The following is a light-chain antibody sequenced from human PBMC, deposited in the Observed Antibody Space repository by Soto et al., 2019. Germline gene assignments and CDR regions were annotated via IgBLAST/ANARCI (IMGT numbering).Light chain of an antibody. CDR2: DAA. CDR3: QQSYSTPHT. V-gene: IGKV1-39*01. Sequence: DIQMTQTASSLSASVGDRVTITCRASQSISSYLNWYQQKPGKAPKLLIYDAASLQSGVPSRFSGSGSGTDFTLTISSLQPEDFATYYCQQSYSTPHTFGQGTKLEIK. CDR1: QSISSY. J-gene: IGKJ2*01.